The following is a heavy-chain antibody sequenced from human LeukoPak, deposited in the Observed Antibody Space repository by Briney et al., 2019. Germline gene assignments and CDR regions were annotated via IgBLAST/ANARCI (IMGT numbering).Heavy chain of an antibody. V-gene: IGHV3-21*01. Sequence: GGSLRLSCAASGFTFSSYSMNWVRQAPGKGLEWVSSISSSSSYIYYADSVKGRFTISRDNAKNSLYLEVSSLRAEDTAVYYCTRQYYDIWSGYFTADYYFDYWGQGTLVTVSS. J-gene: IGHJ4*02. CDR1: GFTFSSYS. CDR3: TRQYYDIWSGYFTADYYFDY. CDR2: ISSSSSYI. D-gene: IGHD3-3*01.